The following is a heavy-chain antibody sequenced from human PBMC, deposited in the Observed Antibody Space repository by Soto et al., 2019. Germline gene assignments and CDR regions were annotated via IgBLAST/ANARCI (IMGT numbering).Heavy chain of an antibody. J-gene: IGHJ5*02. CDR3: AKAPILRFLEWSYPPREWFDP. CDR2: ISYDGTNK. V-gene: IGHV3-30*18. CDR1: GFTFSSYG. Sequence: GGSLSLSCAASGFTFSSYGMHSVRQAPGKGLEWVAVISYDGTNKYYADSVKGRFTISRDNSKNTLYLQMNSLRAEDTAVYYCAKAPILRFLEWSYPPREWFDPWRQGTLDTVSS. D-gene: IGHD3-3*01.